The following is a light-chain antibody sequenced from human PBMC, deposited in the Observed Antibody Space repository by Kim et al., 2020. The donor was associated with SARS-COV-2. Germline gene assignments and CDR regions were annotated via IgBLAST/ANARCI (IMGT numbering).Light chain of an antibody. CDR3: QVWDINTAWV. J-gene: IGLJ2*01. CDR2: RDN. V-gene: IGLV3-9*01. CDR1: SVRSKS. Sequence: SYELTQPLSASVALGQTARIMCGGNSVRSKSVHWYQQKPGQAPVLVIYRDNNRPSGIPERFSGSNSGNTATLTISGAQSGDEADYFCQVWDINTAWVFGGGTQLTVL.